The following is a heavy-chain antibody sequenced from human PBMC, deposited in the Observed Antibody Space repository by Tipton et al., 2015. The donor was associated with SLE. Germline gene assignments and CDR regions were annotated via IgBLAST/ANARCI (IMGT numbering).Heavy chain of an antibody. CDR1: GGSISSSNYY. CDR2: IYYSGRT. V-gene: IGHV4-39*07. D-gene: IGHD3-9*01. J-gene: IGHJ4*02. CDR3: ARAHYDILTGYGFDF. Sequence: LRLSCTVSGGSISSSNYYWGWIRQPPGKGLEWIGNIYYSGRTYYNPSLKSRVTISGDTSKNQFSLKVSSVTAADTAVYYCARAHYDILTGYGFDFWGQGTLVTVSS.